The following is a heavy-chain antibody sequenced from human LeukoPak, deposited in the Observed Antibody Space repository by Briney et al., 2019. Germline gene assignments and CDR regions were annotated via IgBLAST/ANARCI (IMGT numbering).Heavy chain of an antibody. V-gene: IGHV4-59*08. Sequence: SSETLSLTCTVSGGSISSYYWSWIWQPPGKGLEWIGYIYYSGSTNYNPSLKSRVTISVDTSKNQFSLKLSSVTAADTAVYYCARLPTYDFWSGYYTGSSPYYYGMDVWGQGTTVTVSS. CDR3: ARLPTYDFWSGYYTGSSPYYYGMDV. J-gene: IGHJ6*02. CDR1: GGSISSYY. D-gene: IGHD3-3*01. CDR2: IYYSGST.